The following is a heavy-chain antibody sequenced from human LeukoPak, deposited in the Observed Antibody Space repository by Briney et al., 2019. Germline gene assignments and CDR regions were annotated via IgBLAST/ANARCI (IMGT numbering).Heavy chain of an antibody. D-gene: IGHD3-10*01. CDR3: AKVSGGGLYYDGMDV. CDR1: GFTFSNYA. J-gene: IGHJ6*02. CDR2: IIARGGST. V-gene: IGHV3-23*01. Sequence: SGGSLRLSCVASGFTFSNYAMSWVRQAPGKGLEWVSGIIARGGSTYYADSVRGRFTISRDSSKNTLYLQMNGLRAEDTAVYYCAKVSGGGLYYDGMDVWGQGTTVTVSS.